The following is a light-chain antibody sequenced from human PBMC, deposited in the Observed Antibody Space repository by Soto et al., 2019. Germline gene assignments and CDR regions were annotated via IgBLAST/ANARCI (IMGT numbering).Light chain of an antibody. CDR3: HQYYSTPWT. CDR1: QSFLSSSNNKNY. J-gene: IGKJ1*01. V-gene: IGKV4-1*01. CDR2: WAS. Sequence: DILMTQSPASLTVSLGERATINCKSSQSFLSSSNNKNYLAWYQQKPGQPPQLLIYWASTRESGVPDRFSGSGSRTDFSLTISSLQAEDVAVYYCHQYYSTPWTFGQGTKVDIK.